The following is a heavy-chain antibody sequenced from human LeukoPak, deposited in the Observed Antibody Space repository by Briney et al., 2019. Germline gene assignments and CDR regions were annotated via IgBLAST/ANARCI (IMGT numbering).Heavy chain of an antibody. CDR1: GFTFSSYW. J-gene: IGHJ1*01. D-gene: IGHD6-19*01. CDR2: INSDGSST. CDR3: ARDHDSSGWFFFQY. Sequence: PGGSLRLSCAVSGFTFSSYWMHWVRQAPGKGLVWVSRINSDGSSTSYADSVKGRFTISRDNAKNTLYLQMNSLRAEDTAVYYCARDHDSSGWFFFQYWGQGTLVTVSS. V-gene: IGHV3-74*01.